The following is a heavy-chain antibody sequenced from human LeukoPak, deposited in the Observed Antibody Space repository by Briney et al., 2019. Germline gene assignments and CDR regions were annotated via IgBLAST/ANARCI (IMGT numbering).Heavy chain of an antibody. CDR3: ARGAYGSGSYGDNWFDP. CDR2: IYSGGST. V-gene: IGHV3-66*01. Sequence: GGSLRLSCAASGFTISSNYMNWVRQAPGKGLEWGSVIYSGGSTNYTDSVKGRFTISRDKSKNKLDLKMNSVDTEDTAVYYCARGAYGSGSYGDNWFDPWGQGTLVTVSS. CDR1: GFTISSNY. D-gene: IGHD3-10*01. J-gene: IGHJ5*02.